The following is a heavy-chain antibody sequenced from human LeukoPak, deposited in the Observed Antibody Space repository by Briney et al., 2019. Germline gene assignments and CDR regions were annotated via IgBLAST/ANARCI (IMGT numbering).Heavy chain of an antibody. V-gene: IGHV3-21*01. CDR3: ARDLPTVNTFDY. J-gene: IGHJ4*02. Sequence: GGSLRLSCAASGFTFSSYSMNWVRQAPGKGLEWVSSISSSSSYIYYADSVKGRFTISRDNAKNSLYLQMNSLRAEDTAVYYCARDLPTVNTFDYWGQGTLVTVSS. CDR1: GFTFSSYS. D-gene: IGHD4-17*01. CDR2: ISSSSSYI.